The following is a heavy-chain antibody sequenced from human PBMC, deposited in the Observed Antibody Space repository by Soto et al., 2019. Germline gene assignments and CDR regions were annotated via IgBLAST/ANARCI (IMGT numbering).Heavy chain of an antibody. CDR1: GFTFGSYG. V-gene: IGHV3-30*18. J-gene: IGHJ4*02. D-gene: IGHD3-22*01. Sequence: PGGSLRLSCATSGFTFGSYGMHWVRQPPGKGLEWVAYISYDGSTKYYVDFVKGRFTISRDNSKNTVYLQMNSLRAEDTATYYCAKLAYDDSGSTNHNFDYWGQGNPVTVSS. CDR2: ISYDGSTK. CDR3: AKLAYDDSGSTNHNFDY.